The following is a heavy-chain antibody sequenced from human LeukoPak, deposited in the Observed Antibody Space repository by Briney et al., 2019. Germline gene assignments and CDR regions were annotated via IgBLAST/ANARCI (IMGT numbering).Heavy chain of an antibody. Sequence: SETLSLTCTVSGGSISSHYWSWIRQPPGKGLEWIGYIYYSGSTNYNPSLKRRVTISVDTSKNQFSLKLSSVTAADTAVYYCARAAGYSSSWYFGSPDYYMDVWGKGTTVTVSS. CDR1: GGSISSHY. V-gene: IGHV4-59*11. CDR2: IYYSGST. D-gene: IGHD6-13*01. CDR3: ARAAGYSSSWYFGSPDYYMDV. J-gene: IGHJ6*03.